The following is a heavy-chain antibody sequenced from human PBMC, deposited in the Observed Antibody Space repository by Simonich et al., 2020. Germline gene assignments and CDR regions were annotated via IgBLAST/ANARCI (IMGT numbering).Heavy chain of an antibody. CDR1: GGSFSGYY. V-gene: IGHV4-34*01. CDR2: INNSGST. Sequence: QVQLQQWGAGLLKPSETLSLTCAVYGGSFSGYYWSWTRQPPGKGLEWIGEINNSGSTNYTPSLKSRVTISVDTSKNQFSLKLSSVTAADTAVYYCARGLRVAAAGTAFQHWGQGNLVTVSS. CDR3: ARGLRVAAAGTAFQH. J-gene: IGHJ1*01. D-gene: IGHD6-13*01.